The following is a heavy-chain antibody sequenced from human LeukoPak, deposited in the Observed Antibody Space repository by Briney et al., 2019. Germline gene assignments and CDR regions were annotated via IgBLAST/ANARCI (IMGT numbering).Heavy chain of an antibody. D-gene: IGHD2-15*01. Sequence: SQTLSLTCAVSGGSISSGGYSWSWIRQPPEKALEWIGYIYHSGSTYYNPSLKSRVTISVDRSKNQFSLKLSSVTAADTAVYYCARGGGPGLQWGQGTLVTVSS. J-gene: IGHJ4*02. CDR3: ARGGGPGLQ. CDR1: GGSISSGGYS. CDR2: IYHSGST. V-gene: IGHV4-30-2*01.